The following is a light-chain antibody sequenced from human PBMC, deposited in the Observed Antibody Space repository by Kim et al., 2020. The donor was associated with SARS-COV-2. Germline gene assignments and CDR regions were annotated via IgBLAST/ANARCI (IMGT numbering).Light chain of an antibody. V-gene: IGLV2-8*01. CDR2: EVS. J-gene: IGLJ2*01. Sequence: GQSCPTSCTGTSRDVGGYNYVSWYQQHPGKAPQLMIYEVSKRPSGVPDRFSGSKSGNTASLTVSGLQAEDEADYYCTSYAGNNNVVFGGGTQLTVL. CDR1: SRDVGGYNY. CDR3: TSYAGNNNVV.